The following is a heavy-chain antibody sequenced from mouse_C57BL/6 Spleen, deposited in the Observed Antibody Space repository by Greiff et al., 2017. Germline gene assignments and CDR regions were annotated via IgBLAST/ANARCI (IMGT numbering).Heavy chain of an antibody. V-gene: IGHV7-3*01. CDR1: GFTFTDYY. D-gene: IGHD2-4*01. CDR2: IRNKATGYTT. J-gene: IGHJ2*01. Sequence: EVMLVESGGGLVQPGGSLSLSCAASGFTFTDYYMSWVRQPPGQALEWLGFIRNKATGYTTEYSASVKGRFTISRATSQSILYLQLNARGAEDSATYYCARSYDYDGDDCDYWGQGTTLTVSS. CDR3: ARSYDYDGDDCDY.